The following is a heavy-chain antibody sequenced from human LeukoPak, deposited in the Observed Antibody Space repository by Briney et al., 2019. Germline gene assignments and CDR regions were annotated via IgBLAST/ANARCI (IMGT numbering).Heavy chain of an antibody. CDR3: VKGSERSRPYYFDY. CDR2: ITDSGGDT. V-gene: IGHV3-23*01. J-gene: IGHJ4*02. Sequence: GGSLRLSCAASGFTFSSYAMTWVRQAPGKGLEWVSAITDSGGDTYHADSVKGRFTISRDNSKNTLYMQMNSLRAEDTPIYYCVKGSERSRPYYFDYWGQGTLVTVSS. D-gene: IGHD3-3*01. CDR1: GFTFSSYA.